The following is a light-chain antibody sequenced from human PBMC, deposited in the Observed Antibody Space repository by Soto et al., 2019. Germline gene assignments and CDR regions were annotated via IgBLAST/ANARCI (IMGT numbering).Light chain of an antibody. CDR1: QGVGGW. CDR2: ATS. V-gene: IGKV1-12*01. J-gene: IGKJ3*01. Sequence: HMTQSPSSVSASVGYIVTITCRASQGVGGWLAWYQQKPGKVPKLLIYATSSLHSGVPSRFSGSGSGTDFTLSISSLQPEDFATYYCQQTHSRPLFFGPGTKVDIK. CDR3: QQTHSRPLF.